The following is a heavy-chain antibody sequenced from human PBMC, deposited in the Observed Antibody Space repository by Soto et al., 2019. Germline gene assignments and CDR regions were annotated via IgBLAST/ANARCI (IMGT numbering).Heavy chain of an antibody. CDR1: GFTFSSYA. Sequence: PGGSLRLSCAASGFTFSSYAMSWVRQAPGKGLEWVSAISGSGGSTYYADSVKGRFTISRDNSKNTLYLQMNSLRAEDTAVYYSAKREYCSSTSCYGFDAFDIWGQGTMVTVSS. CDR2: ISGSGGST. V-gene: IGHV3-23*01. J-gene: IGHJ3*02. CDR3: AKREYCSSTSCYGFDAFDI. D-gene: IGHD2-2*01.